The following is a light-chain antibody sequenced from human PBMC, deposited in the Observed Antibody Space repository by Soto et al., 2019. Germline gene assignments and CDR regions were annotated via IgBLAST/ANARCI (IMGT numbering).Light chain of an antibody. CDR1: QSVNSY. CDR2: DAS. J-gene: IGKJ5*01. CDR3: QRRRAT. V-gene: IGKV3-11*01. Sequence: EIVLTQSPATLSLSPGERATLSCRASQSVNSYLAWYQQKPGQAPRLLIYDASNRATGIPARSSGRGSGTDFTLTISSLEPEDFAVYYCQRRRATFGQGTRLEIK.